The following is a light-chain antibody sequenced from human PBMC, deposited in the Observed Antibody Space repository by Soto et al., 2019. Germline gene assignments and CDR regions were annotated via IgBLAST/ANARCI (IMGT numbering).Light chain of an antibody. CDR2: EVS. CDR1: SSDVGGYNY. J-gene: IGLJ3*02. CDR3: TSYAGSNNWV. V-gene: IGLV2-8*01. Sequence: QSALTQPASVSGSPGQSITISCTGTSSDVGGYNYVSWYQQHPGKAPKLMIYEVSKRPSGVPDRFSGSKSGNTASLTVSGLQAEDEADDYCTSYAGSNNWVFGGGTKLTVL.